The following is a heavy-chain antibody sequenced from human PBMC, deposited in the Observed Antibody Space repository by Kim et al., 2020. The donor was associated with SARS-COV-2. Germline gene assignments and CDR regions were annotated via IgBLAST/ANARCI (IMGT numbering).Heavy chain of an antibody. J-gene: IGHJ6*01. Sequence: SVKVSCKGSGGTFRSYAISWVRQAPGQGLEWMGGIIPIFGTANYAQKFQGRVTITADESTSTAYMELRSLRSEDTAVYYFASGTAALGDYYYGMDVWGQGTTVTVSS. CDR2: IIPIFGTA. V-gene: IGHV1-69*13. D-gene: IGHD3-10*01. CDR3: ASGTAALGDYYYGMDV. CDR1: GGTFRSYA.